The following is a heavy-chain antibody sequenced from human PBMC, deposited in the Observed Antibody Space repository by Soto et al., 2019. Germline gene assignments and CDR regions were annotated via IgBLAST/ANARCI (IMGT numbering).Heavy chain of an antibody. J-gene: IGHJ3*02. CDR1: GYTFTSYG. CDR3: ARDRYGDQRKRAGDAFDI. D-gene: IGHD4-17*01. CDR2: ISAYNGNT. Sequence: ASVKVSCKASGYTFTSYGISWVRQAPGQGLEWMGWISAYNGNTNYAQKLQGRVTMTTDTSTSTAYMELRSLRSDDTAVYYCARDRYGDQRKRAGDAFDIWGQGTMVTVSS. V-gene: IGHV1-18*01.